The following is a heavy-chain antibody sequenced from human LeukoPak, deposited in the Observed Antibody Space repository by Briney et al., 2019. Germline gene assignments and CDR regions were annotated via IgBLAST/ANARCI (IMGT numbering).Heavy chain of an antibody. V-gene: IGHV4-39*07. CDR1: GGSISSSSYY. CDR3: ASQTVYSSGWYRMRWGDAFDI. Sequence: PSEILSLTCTVSGGSISSSSYYWGWIRQPPGKGLEWIGSIYYSGSTYYNPSLKSRVTISVDTSKNQFSLKLSSVTAADTAVYYCASQTVYSSGWYRMRWGDAFDIWGQGTMVTVSS. CDR2: IYYSGST. J-gene: IGHJ3*02. D-gene: IGHD6-19*01.